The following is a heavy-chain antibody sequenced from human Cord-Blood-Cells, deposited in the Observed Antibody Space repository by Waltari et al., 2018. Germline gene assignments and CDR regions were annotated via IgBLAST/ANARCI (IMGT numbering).Heavy chain of an antibody. CDR1: GYTLTELS. CDR2: FDPEDGET. CDR3: ATPSPITIFGVGPDAFDI. V-gene: IGHV1-24*01. D-gene: IGHD3-3*01. Sequence: QVQLVQSGAEVKKPGASVKVSCKVSGYTLTELSMYWVRQAPGQGLEWMGGFDPEDGETIYAQKFQGRVTMTEDTSTDTAYMELSSLRSEDTAVYYCATPSPITIFGVGPDAFDIWGQGTMVTVSS. J-gene: IGHJ3*02.